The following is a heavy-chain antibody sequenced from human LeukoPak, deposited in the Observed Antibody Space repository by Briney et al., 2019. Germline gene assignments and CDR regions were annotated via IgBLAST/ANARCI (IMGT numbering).Heavy chain of an antibody. CDR1: GFTFDNYA. CDR3: ARAYKDRSLAGKKEFFQH. CDR2: ISWNSGTI. D-gene: IGHD6-19*01. Sequence: PGGSLRLSRAASGFTFDNYAMNWVRQVPGKGLGWISLISWNSGTIGYADSVKGRFTISRDNANNFLYLQMNSLRAEDTALYYCARAYKDRSLAGKKEFFQHWGQGTLVTVSS. V-gene: IGHV3-9*01. J-gene: IGHJ1*01.